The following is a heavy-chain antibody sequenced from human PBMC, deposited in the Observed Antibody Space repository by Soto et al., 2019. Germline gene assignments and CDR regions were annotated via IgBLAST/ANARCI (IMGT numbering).Heavy chain of an antibody. CDR2: ISAYNGNT. J-gene: IGHJ5*02. D-gene: IGHD6-13*01. V-gene: IGHV1-18*01. CDR1: GYTFTSYG. Sequence: ASVKVSCKASGYTFTSYGISRVRQAPGQGLEWMGWISAYNGNTNYAQKLQGRVTMTTDTSTSTAYMELRSLRSDDTAVYYCASMGIAAAGNWFDPWGQGTLVTVSS. CDR3: ASMGIAAAGNWFDP.